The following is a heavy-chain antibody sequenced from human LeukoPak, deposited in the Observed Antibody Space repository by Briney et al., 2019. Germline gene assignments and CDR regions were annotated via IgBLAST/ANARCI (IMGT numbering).Heavy chain of an antibody. V-gene: IGHV3-23*01. D-gene: IGHD6-13*01. Sequence: PGGSLRLSCAASGFTFSSYAMSWVRKAPGKGLEWVSAISGSGGSTYYADSVKGRFTISRDNSKNTLYLQMNSLRAEDPAVYYCAKGGYSSSWYLGYWGQGTLVTVSS. J-gene: IGHJ4*02. CDR3: AKGGYSSSWYLGY. CDR1: GFTFSSYA. CDR2: ISGSGGST.